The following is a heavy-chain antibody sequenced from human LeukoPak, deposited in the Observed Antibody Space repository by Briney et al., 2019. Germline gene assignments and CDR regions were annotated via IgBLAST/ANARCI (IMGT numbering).Heavy chain of an antibody. CDR3: ARAGYSISWRFDP. D-gene: IGHD6-13*01. V-gene: IGHV3-48*03. CDR2: ISSSGSSI. Sequence: GGSLRLSCAASGFTFSSYEMNWVRQAPGKGLEWVSYISSSGSSIYYADSVKGRFTISRGNAKNSLYLQMNSQRAEDTAVYYCARAGYSISWRFDPWGQGTLVTVSS. CDR1: GFTFSSYE. J-gene: IGHJ5*02.